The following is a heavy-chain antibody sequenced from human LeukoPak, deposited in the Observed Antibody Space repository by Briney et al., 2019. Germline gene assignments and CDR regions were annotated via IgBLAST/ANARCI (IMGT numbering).Heavy chain of an antibody. D-gene: IGHD4-17*01. J-gene: IGHJ3*02. Sequence: PSETLSLTCTVSGGSISSGSYCWSWIRRPPGKGLEWIGYIYYSGSTNYNPSLKSRVTISVDTSKNQFSLKLSSVTAADTAVYYCARGPLGDEFADAFDIWGQGTMVTVSS. CDR3: ARGPLGDEFADAFDI. CDR2: IYYSGST. CDR1: GGSISSGSYC. V-gene: IGHV4-61*01.